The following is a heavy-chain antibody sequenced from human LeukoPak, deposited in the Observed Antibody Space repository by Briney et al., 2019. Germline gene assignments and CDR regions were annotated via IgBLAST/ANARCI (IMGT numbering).Heavy chain of an antibody. D-gene: IGHD2-2*02. V-gene: IGHV3-11*03. CDR2: ISSSSSYT. Sequence: GGSLRLSCTASGFTFSDYYMSWIRQAPGKGLEWVSYISSSSSYTNYADSVKGRFTISRDNAKNSLYLQMNSLRAEDTAVYYCAGTQDTSAFWYFDLWGRGTLVTVSS. CDR3: AGTQDTSAFWYFDL. CDR1: GFTFSDYY. J-gene: IGHJ2*01.